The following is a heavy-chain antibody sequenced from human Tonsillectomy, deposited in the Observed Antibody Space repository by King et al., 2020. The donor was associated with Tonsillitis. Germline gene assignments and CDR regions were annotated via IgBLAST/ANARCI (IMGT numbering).Heavy chain of an antibody. CDR3: ARASVYGSLTGDYFYGMDV. CDR2: KKQGGMEE. CDR1: GLTFIAYC. V-gene: IGHV3-7*01. J-gene: IGHJ6*02. D-gene: IGHD3-9*01. Sequence: VQLVESGGGLVQPGGSLRLSCVGSGLTFIAYCMSWVRQAPGKGLEWVAKKKQGGMEEYNVEPVKGRFIISRDEAKNSVYLQMNSLRAEDTAVYYCARASVYGSLTGDYFYGMDVWGQGTTVTVSS.